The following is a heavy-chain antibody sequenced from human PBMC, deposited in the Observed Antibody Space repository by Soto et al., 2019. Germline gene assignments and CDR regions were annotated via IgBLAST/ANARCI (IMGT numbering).Heavy chain of an antibody. CDR2: IDPSDSYT. Sequence: GESLKISCKGSGYSFTSYWISWVRQMPGKGLEWMGRIDPSDSYTSYSPSFQGHVTISADKSISTAYLQWSSLKASDTAMYYCARQGYYYYDSSGYYKNYYYYGMDVWGQGTTVTVSS. D-gene: IGHD3-22*01. V-gene: IGHV5-10-1*01. CDR3: ARQGYYYYDSSGYYKNYYYYGMDV. CDR1: GYSFTSYW. J-gene: IGHJ6*02.